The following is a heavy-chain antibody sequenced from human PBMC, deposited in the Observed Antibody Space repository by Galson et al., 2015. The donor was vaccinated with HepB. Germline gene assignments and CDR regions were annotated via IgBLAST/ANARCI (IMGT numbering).Heavy chain of an antibody. CDR2: IYYSGST. CDR3: ARTHRTPVTTTFDP. Sequence: ETLSLTCTVSGGSISSYYWSWIRQPPGKGLEWIGYIYYSGSTNYNPSLKSRVTISVDTSKNQFSLKLSSVTAADTAVYYCARTHRTPVTTTFDPWGQGTLVTVSS. CDR1: GGSISSYY. D-gene: IGHD1-1*01. V-gene: IGHV4-59*01. J-gene: IGHJ5*02.